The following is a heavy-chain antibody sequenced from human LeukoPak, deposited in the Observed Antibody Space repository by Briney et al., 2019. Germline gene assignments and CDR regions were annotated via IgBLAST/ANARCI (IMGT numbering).Heavy chain of an antibody. D-gene: IGHD5-18*01. J-gene: IGHJ6*03. Sequence: PGGSLRLSCAASGFTFSSHAMSWVRQAPGEGLEWVSAVSGSGDNTYYADSVKGRFTISRDSSKNTLYLHMSSLRAEDTAVYYCACTAYYYYYLDVWGKGTTVTVSS. CDR3: ACTAYYYYYLDV. CDR1: GFTFSSHA. V-gene: IGHV3-23*01. CDR2: VSGSGDNT.